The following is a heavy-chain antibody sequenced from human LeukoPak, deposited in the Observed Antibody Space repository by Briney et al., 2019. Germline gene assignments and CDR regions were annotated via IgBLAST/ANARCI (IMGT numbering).Heavy chain of an antibody. CDR3: ARGPQWELGGAFDI. J-gene: IGHJ3*02. D-gene: IGHD1-26*01. V-gene: IGHV1-3*03. Sequence: GASVKVSCKASGYTFTSYAMHWVRQAPGQRLEWMGWINAGNGNTKYSQEFQGRVTITRDTSASTAYMELSSLRSEDMAVYYCARGPQWELGGAFDIWGQGTMVTVSS. CDR2: INAGNGNT. CDR1: GYTFTSYA.